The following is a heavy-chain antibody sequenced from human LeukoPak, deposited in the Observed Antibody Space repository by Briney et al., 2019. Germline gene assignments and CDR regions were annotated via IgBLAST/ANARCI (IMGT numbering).Heavy chain of an antibody. J-gene: IGHJ4*02. CDR3: TARSPARYCSDGACYSSADY. Sequence: GRSLRLSCAASGFSFSDAWMNWVGQAPGKGLEWVGHIRSKADGGTPDYIAPVKGRFTISRDDSKDTVYLQMNSLNTEDTAMYYCTARSPARYCSDGACYSSADYWGQGTLVTVSS. D-gene: IGHD2-15*01. V-gene: IGHV3-15*07. CDR1: GFSFSDAW. CDR2: IRSKADGGTP.